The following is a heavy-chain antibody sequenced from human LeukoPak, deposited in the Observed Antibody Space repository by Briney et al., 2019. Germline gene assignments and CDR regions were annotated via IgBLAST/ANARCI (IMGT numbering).Heavy chain of an antibody. Sequence: GGSLRLSCVASGFTFSDYYMSWIRQAPRKGLEWVSYISSSGSTIYYADSVKGRFTISRDNAKNSLYLQMNSLRAEDTAVYYCARIGASSWYEDYWGQGTLVTVSS. J-gene: IGHJ4*02. V-gene: IGHV3-11*01. CDR1: GFTFSDYY. D-gene: IGHD6-13*01. CDR3: ARIGASSWYEDY. CDR2: ISSSGSTI.